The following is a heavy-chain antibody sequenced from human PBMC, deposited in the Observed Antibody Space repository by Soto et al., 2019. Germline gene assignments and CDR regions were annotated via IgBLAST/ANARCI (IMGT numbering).Heavy chain of an antibody. J-gene: IGHJ6*02. CDR2: IWYDGSNK. V-gene: IGHV3-33*01. D-gene: IGHD3-3*01. Sequence: PGGSLRLSCAASGFTFSSYGMHWVRQAPGKGLEWVAVIWYDGSNKYYADSVKGRFTISRDNSKNTLYLQMNSLRAEDTAVYYCAREEGVYDFWSGYYSSQDPSPGGMDVWGQGTTVTVS. CDR1: GFTFSSYG. CDR3: AREEGVYDFWSGYYSSQDPSPGGMDV.